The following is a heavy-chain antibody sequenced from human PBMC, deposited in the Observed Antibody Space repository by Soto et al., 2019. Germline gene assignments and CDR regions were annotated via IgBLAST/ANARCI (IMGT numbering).Heavy chain of an antibody. Sequence: PRGALRLSCAPSGFTLSSHAMSWVRPGPGTGQEWVSAISGSGGSTYYADSVKGRFTISRDNSKNTLYLQMNSLRAEDTAVYYCAKVGYSGLSFLGYYGMDVWGQGTTVTVSS. D-gene: IGHD6-13*01. CDR2: ISGSGGST. CDR1: GFTLSSHA. CDR3: AKVGYSGLSFLGYYGMDV. V-gene: IGHV3-23*01. J-gene: IGHJ6*02.